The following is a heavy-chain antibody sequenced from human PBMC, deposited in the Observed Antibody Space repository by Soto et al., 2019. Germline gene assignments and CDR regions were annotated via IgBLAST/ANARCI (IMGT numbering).Heavy chain of an antibody. CDR2: INSKNGGT. J-gene: IGHJ4*02. CDR1: GYTFTDYY. CDR3: ARGGNSGYYYE. V-gene: IGHV1-2*02. Sequence: QVQLVQSGAEVKKPGASVKVSCKASGYTFTDYYIHWVRQAPGQGLAWMGWINSKNGGTKYVQKFQGRVTMTRDTSITIAYMELSRLRYDDTAVYYCARGGNSGYYYEWGQGTLVTVSS. D-gene: IGHD5-12*01.